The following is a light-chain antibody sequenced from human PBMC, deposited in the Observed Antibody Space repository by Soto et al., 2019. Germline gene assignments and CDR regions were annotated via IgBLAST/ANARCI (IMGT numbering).Light chain of an antibody. CDR3: SSYTSSSTYNYV. V-gene: IGLV2-14*01. Sequence: QSVLTQPASVSGSPGQSITISCTGTSSDVGGYNYVPWYQQHPGKAPKLMIYDVSNRPSGVSNRFSGSKSGNTASLTISGLQAEDEADYYCSSYTSSSTYNYVFGTGTKVTV. CDR2: DVS. J-gene: IGLJ1*01. CDR1: SSDVGGYNY.